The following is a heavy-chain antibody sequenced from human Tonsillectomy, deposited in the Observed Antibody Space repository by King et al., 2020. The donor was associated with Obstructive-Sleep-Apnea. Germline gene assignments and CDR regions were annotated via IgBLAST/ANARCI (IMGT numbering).Heavy chain of an antibody. CDR2: IYHSGST. D-gene: IGHD5-18*01. CDR1: GYSISSGYY. V-gene: IGHV4-38-2*02. CDR3: ARYSYNFDY. J-gene: IGHJ4*02. Sequence: VPLQESGPGLVKPSENLSLTCTVSGYSISSGYYWGWIRQPPGKGLEWIGNIYHSGSTYYNPSLKSRVTISVDTSKNQFSLKLSSVTAADTAVYYCARYSYNFDYWGQGTLVTVSS.